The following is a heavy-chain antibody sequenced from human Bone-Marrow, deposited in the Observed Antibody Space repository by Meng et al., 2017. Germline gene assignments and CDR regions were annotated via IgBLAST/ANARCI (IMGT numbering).Heavy chain of an antibody. CDR1: GGSISSGYYY. J-gene: IGHJ2*01. CDR3: ARRLETHCSSTSCYVGGPYWYFDL. D-gene: IGHD2-2*01. Sequence: QVQLQESGPGLVKPSQTLSLTCTVSGGSISSGYYYWSWIRQPPGKGLEWIGYIYYSGSTYYNPSLKSRVTISVDTSKNQFSLKLSSVTAADTAVYYCARRLETHCSSTSCYVGGPYWYFDLWGRGTLVTVSS. CDR2: IYYSGST. V-gene: IGHV4-30-4*01.